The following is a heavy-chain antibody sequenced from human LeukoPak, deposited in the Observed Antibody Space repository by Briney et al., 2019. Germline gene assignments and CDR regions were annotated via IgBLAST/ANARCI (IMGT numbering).Heavy chain of an antibody. Sequence: ASVKVSCKASSYTFTSYGISWVRQAPGQGLEWMGWISAYNGNTNYAQKLQGRVTMTTDTSTSTAYMELRSLRSDDTAVYYCARDLEEYCSSTSCYAGPDAFDIWGQGTMVTVSS. CDR1: SYTFTSYG. CDR2: ISAYNGNT. V-gene: IGHV1-18*04. J-gene: IGHJ3*02. D-gene: IGHD2-2*01. CDR3: ARDLEEYCSSTSCYAGPDAFDI.